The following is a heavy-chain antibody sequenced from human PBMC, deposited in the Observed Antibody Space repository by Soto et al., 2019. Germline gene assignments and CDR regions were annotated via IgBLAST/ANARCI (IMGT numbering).Heavy chain of an antibody. Sequence: LRLSCAASGFTFSMYWMHWVRQVPGKGPEWVSRINDDGSSTNYADSVKGRFTISRDNAKNTLYLQMNALRAEDTAVYYCTRGPRSTSTGTGAFWGQGTLVTVSS. J-gene: IGHJ4*02. D-gene: IGHD1-1*01. CDR3: TRGPRSTSTGTGAF. CDR2: INDDGSST. V-gene: IGHV3-74*01. CDR1: GFTFSMYW.